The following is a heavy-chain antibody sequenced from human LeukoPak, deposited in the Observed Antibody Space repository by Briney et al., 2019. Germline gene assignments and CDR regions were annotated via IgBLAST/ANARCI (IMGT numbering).Heavy chain of an antibody. CDR3: ARLIHYECWSGSLKGYYFDD. D-gene: IGHD3-3*01. CDR1: GVSISTTFYY. V-gene: IGHV4-39*01. J-gene: IGHJ4*02. Sequence: PAETLSLTCTVSGVSISTTFYYWGWIPQPPGKELEWVASIDCSGSAYDNPSLGSRGTRSVDTSKNLFPLRLSSVTDTETAVYYCARLIHYECWSGSLKGYYFDDWGQGTLVTVSS. CDR2: IDCSGSA.